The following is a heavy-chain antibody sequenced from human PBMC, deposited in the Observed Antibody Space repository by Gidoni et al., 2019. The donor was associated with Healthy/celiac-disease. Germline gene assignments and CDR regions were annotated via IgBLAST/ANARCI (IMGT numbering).Heavy chain of an antibody. V-gene: IGHV4-34*01. J-gene: IGHJ4*02. CDR1: GGSFCGYY. CDR2: INHSGST. CDR3: AGRQYYCSGGSCYSLDY. D-gene: IGHD2-15*01. Sequence: QVQLQPLGAGLLKPSETLSLTCAVYGGSFCGYYWSWIRQPPGKGLEWIGEINHSGSTNYNPSLKSRVTISVDTSKNQFSLKLSSVTAADTAVYYCAGRQYYCSGGSCYSLDYWGQGTLVTVSS.